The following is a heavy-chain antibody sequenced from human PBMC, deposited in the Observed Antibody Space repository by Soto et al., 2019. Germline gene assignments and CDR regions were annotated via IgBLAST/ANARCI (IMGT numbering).Heavy chain of an antibody. V-gene: IGHV1-69*13. CDR2: IIPIFGTA. D-gene: IGHD3-22*01. J-gene: IGHJ6*02. Sequence: GASVKVSCKASGGTFSSYAISWVRQAPGQGLEWMGGIIPIFGTANYAQKFQGRVTITADESTSTAYMELSSLRSEDTAVYYCGVVGSAKRWGYYYYGMDVWGQGTTVTVSS. CDR3: GVVGSAKRWGYYYYGMDV. CDR1: GGTFSSYA.